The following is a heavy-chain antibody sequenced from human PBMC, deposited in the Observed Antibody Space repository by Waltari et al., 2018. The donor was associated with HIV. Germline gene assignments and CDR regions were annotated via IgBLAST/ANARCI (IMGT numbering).Heavy chain of an antibody. CDR1: GGSFSNNF. Sequence: QVQLQQWGAGLLKPSETLSLTCAVHGGSFSNNFWRWIRHLPGKGLEWIGEINQSGNTRYNPSLKSRVITSVDTSKKQFSLKLRFVTAADTAMYYWARVFGGGHFDSWGQGTLLIVSS. CDR3: ARVFGGGHFDS. V-gene: IGHV4-34*02. J-gene: IGHJ4*02. D-gene: IGHD3-10*01. CDR2: INQSGNT.